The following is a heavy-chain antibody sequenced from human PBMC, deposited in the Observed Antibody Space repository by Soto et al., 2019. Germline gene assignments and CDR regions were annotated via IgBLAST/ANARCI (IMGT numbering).Heavy chain of an antibody. Sequence: PGGSLRLSCAASGFTFSSYAMSWVRQAPGKGLEWVSAISGSGGSTYYADSVKGRFTISRDNSKNTLCLQMNSLRAEDTAVYYCAKDQSLTMIVVVISYYYYGMDVWGQGTTVTVSS. V-gene: IGHV3-23*01. CDR3: AKDQSLTMIVVVISYYYYGMDV. CDR1: GFTFSSYA. D-gene: IGHD3-22*01. J-gene: IGHJ6*02. CDR2: ISGSGGST.